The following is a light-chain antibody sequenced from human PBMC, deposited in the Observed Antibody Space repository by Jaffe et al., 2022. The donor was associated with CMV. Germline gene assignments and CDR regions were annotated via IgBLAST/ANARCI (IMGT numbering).Light chain of an antibody. Sequence: DIQMTQSPSSVSASVGGRVTITCRASQGIGNWLAWFQQRSGKAPKLLIYGASTLQSGVPSRFSGSGSGTDFTLTISSLQPEDFATYYCQQTNSVPITFGQGTRLEIK. CDR2: GAS. CDR3: QQTNSVPIT. V-gene: IGKV1-12*01. J-gene: IGKJ5*01. CDR1: QGIGNW.